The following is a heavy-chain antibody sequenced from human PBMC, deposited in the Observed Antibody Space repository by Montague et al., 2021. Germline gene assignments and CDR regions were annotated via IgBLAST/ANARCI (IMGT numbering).Heavy chain of an antibody. CDR1: GFPFSSYA. CDR3: TKDQDDYGDYGDWVDT. J-gene: IGHJ5*02. V-gene: IGHV3-23*01. D-gene: IGHD4-17*01. CDR2: ITSGGST. Sequence: SLRLSCAASGFPFSSYAMSWVRQAPGKGLKWVSRITSGGSTYYADSVTGRFTISRDNSKNTLYLQMNSLRAEDTAVYYCTKDQDDYGDYGDWVDTWGQGTLVTVSS.